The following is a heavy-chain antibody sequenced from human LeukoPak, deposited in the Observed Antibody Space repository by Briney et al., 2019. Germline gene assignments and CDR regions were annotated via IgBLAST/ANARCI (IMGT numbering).Heavy chain of an antibody. V-gene: IGHV3-21*04. CDR2: ISSNNRYI. CDR1: GFTFSIYS. J-gene: IGHJ4*02. CDR3: AKVSCASSSCPNDY. Sequence: GGSLRLSCAASGFTFSIYSMNWVRQAPGKGLEWVSSISSNNRYIYYADSVKGRFTISRDNAKNSLFLQMNSLRAEDTAVYYCAKVSCASSSCPNDYWGQGTLVTVSS. D-gene: IGHD2-2*01.